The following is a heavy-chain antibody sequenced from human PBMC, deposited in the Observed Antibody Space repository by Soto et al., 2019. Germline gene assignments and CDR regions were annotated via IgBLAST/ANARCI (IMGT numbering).Heavy chain of an antibody. CDR3: ARDYGEPVWGGDYFDY. J-gene: IGHJ4*02. CDR2: IWYDGSNK. Sequence: GGSLRLSCAASGFTFSSYGMHWVRQAPGKGLEWVAVIWYDGSNKYYADSVKGRFTISRDNSKNTLYLQMNSLGAEDTAVYYCARDYGEPVWGGDYFDYWGQGTLVTVSS. D-gene: IGHD3-16*01. V-gene: IGHV3-33*01. CDR1: GFTFSSYG.